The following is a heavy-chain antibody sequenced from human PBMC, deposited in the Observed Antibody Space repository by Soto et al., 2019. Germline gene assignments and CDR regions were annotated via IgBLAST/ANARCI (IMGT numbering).Heavy chain of an antibody. Sequence: PGGSLRLSCAASGFTFSSYAMSWVRQAPGKGLEWVSAISGSGGSTYYADSVKGRFTISRDNSKNTLYLQMNSLRAEDTAVYYCAKLSAPEHMSSDFDYWGQGTLVTVSS. CDR2: ISGSGGST. D-gene: IGHD6-19*01. V-gene: IGHV3-23*01. J-gene: IGHJ4*02. CDR3: AKLSAPEHMSSDFDY. CDR1: GFTFSSYA.